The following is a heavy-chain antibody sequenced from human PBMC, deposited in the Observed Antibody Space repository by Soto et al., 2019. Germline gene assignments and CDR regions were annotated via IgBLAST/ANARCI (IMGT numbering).Heavy chain of an antibody. V-gene: IGHV1-18*01. J-gene: IGHJ2*01. D-gene: IGHD2-15*01. CDR1: GYSFNNYG. Sequence: QVQLVQSGAEVKKPGASVKVSCKASGYSFNNYGISWLRQAPGQGLEWMGWIGPYNGNTDHAQNFQGRVTMTTDTSTNTAYMEPRSLRSDDTALYYCARCYCSLGSCYTCWHFDLWGRGTLVTVSS. CDR2: IGPYNGNT. CDR3: ARCYCSLGSCYTCWHFDL.